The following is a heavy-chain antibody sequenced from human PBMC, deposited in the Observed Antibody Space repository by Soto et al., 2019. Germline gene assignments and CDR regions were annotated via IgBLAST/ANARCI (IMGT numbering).Heavy chain of an antibody. CDR2: INPNSGGT. CDR3: ASRISTQQHDAFDI. Sequence: ASVKVSCKASGYTFTGYYMHWVRQAPGQGLEWMGWINPNSGGTNYAQKFQGWVTMTRDTSISTAYMELSRLRSDDTAVYYCASRISTQQHDAFDIWGQGTMVTVSS. D-gene: IGHD1-1*01. V-gene: IGHV1-2*04. CDR1: GYTFTGYY. J-gene: IGHJ3*02.